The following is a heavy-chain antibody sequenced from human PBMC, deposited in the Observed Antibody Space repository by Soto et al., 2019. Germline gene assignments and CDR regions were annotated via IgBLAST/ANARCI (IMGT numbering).Heavy chain of an antibody. CDR3: ARGGSSSWYGFYFFDN. CDR2: IYYSGYT. Sequence: SETLSLTCTVSGGSISSYYWSWIRQPPGKGLEWIGYIYYSGYTNYNPSLKSRVTISVDTSKNQFSLKVTSVTAADTAVYYCARGGSSSWYGFYFFDNWGPGTLVTVSS. J-gene: IGHJ4*02. D-gene: IGHD6-13*01. CDR1: GGSISSYY. V-gene: IGHV4-59*12.